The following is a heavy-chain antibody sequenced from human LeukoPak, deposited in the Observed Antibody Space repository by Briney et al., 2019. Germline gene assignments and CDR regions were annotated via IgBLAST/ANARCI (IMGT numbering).Heavy chain of an antibody. CDR3: AKARGLGIVGAHFDY. CDR1: GFTFSSYA. Sequence: GGSLRLSCAASGFTFSSYAMTWVRQAPGKGLEWVSTITGGGGTTYYPDSGKGRFTISRDNSKNTLYLQMNSLRAEDTAVYYCAKARGLGIVGAHFDYWGQGTLVPVSS. CDR2: ITGGGGTT. V-gene: IGHV3-23*01. D-gene: IGHD1-26*01. J-gene: IGHJ4*02.